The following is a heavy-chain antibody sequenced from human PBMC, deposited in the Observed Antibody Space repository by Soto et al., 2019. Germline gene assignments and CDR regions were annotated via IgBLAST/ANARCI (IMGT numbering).Heavy chain of an antibody. J-gene: IGHJ5*02. CDR3: ARGNRDFWSCYRPHSSTRCFDP. D-gene: IGHD3-3*01. Sequence: SETLSLTCAVYGGSFSGYYWSWIRQPPGKGLEWIGEINHSGSTNYNPSLKSRVTISVDTSKNQFSLKLSSVTAADTAVYYCARGNRDFWSCYRPHSSTRCFDPWGQGTLVTVSS. V-gene: IGHV4-34*01. CDR1: GGSFSGYY. CDR2: INHSGST.